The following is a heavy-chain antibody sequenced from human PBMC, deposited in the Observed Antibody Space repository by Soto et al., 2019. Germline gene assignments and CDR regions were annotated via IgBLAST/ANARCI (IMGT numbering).Heavy chain of an antibody. CDR3: TPLALKYSSGWYEFSD. V-gene: IGHV3-15*07. D-gene: IGHD6-19*01. J-gene: IGHJ4*02. Sequence: EVQLVESGGGLVKPGGSLRLSCAASGFTFSSVWMNWVRQAPGKGLEWVGRIKSKTDGGTTDYAAPVKVRFTISRDDSKNTLYLQMNSLKTADTAVYYCTPLALKYSSGWYEFSDWGQGTLVTVSS. CDR2: IKSKTDGGTT. CDR1: GFTFSSVW.